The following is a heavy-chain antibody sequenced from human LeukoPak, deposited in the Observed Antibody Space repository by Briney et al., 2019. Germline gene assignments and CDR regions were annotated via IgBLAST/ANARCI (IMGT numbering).Heavy chain of an antibody. CDR2: ISGSGGRT. V-gene: IGHV3-23*01. J-gene: IGHJ3*02. CDR1: GFTFSSSE. Sequence: GGSLRLSCTASGFTFSSSEMSWVRQAPGKGLEWVSVISGSGGRTNYADPVRGRFTISRDNSKNTLYLQMNSLRAGDTAIYYCAKDKGRFSIAAPKDAFDIWGQGTMVTVSS. CDR3: AKDKGRFSIAAPKDAFDI. D-gene: IGHD6-6*01.